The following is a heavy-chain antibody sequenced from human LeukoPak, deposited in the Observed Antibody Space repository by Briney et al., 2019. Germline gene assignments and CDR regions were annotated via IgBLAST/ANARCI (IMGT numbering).Heavy chain of an antibody. D-gene: IGHD3-3*01. V-gene: IGHV1-8*01. J-gene: IGHJ4*02. CDR2: MNPNSGNT. CDR3: ARLGLLRFLEWSVTPLDY. Sequence: ASVKVSCKASGYTFTSYDINWVRQATGQGLEWMGWMNPNSGNTGYAQKFQGRVTMTRDTSISTAYMELSRLRSDDTAVYYCARLGLLRFLEWSVTPLDYWGQGTLVTVSS. CDR1: GYTFTSYD.